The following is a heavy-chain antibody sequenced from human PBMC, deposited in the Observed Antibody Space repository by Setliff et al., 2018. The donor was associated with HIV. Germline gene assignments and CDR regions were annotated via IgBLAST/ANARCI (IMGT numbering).Heavy chain of an antibody. CDR3: ASHSYYYDSSGSLTGY. D-gene: IGHD3-22*01. V-gene: IGHV1-2*02. Sequence: GASVKVSCKASGYTFTGYYMHWVRQAPGQGLEWMGWINPNNGGTNYAQKFQGRVTMTRDTSISTAYTELSRLRSDDTAVYYCASHSYYYDSSGSLTGYWGQGALVTVSS. J-gene: IGHJ4*02. CDR2: INPNNGGT. CDR1: GYTFTGYY.